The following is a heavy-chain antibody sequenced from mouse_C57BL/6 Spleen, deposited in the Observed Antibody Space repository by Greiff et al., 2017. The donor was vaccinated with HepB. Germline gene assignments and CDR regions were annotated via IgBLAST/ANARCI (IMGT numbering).Heavy chain of an antibody. CDR2: ISDGGSYT. D-gene: IGHD2-13*01. V-gene: IGHV5-4*01. J-gene: IGHJ2*01. CDR3: ARDSGDPYFDY. Sequence: EVKLMESGGGLVKPGGSLKLSCAASGFTFSSYAMSWVRQTPEKRLEWVATISDGGSYTYYPDNVKGRFTISRDNAKNNLYLQMSHLKSEDTAMYYCARDSGDPYFDYWGQGTTLTVSS. CDR1: GFTFSSYA.